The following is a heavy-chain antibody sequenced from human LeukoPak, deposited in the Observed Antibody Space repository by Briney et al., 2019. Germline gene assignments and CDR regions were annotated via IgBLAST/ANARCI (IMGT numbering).Heavy chain of an antibody. CDR3: ARGGSSGWYTLSRFDY. J-gene: IGHJ4*02. D-gene: IGHD6-19*01. V-gene: IGHV4-39*07. CDR1: GGSISSSSYS. Sequence: PSETLSLTCTVSGGSISSSSYSWGWIRQPPGKGLEWIGSIYYSGSTYYNPSLKSRVTISVDTSKNQFSLKLSSVTAADTAVYYCARGGSSGWYTLSRFDYWGQGTLVTVSS. CDR2: IYYSGST.